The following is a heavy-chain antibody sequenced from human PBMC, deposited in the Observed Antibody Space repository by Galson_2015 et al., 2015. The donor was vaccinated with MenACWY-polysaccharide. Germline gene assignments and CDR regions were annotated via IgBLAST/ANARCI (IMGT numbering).Heavy chain of an antibody. CDR1: GESISSSCCY. J-gene: IGHJ4*02. D-gene: IGHD3-9*01. Sequence: SETLSLTCTVSGESISSSCCYLGWIRQFPGKGLEWIGSIYYSGSTYYNPSVKSRITISVDTSMNRFSLKLSSVTAADTAVYYCARRRRLTGSYLDFWGQGILVTVSS. V-gene: IGHV4-39*01. CDR2: IYYSGST. CDR3: ARRRRLTGSYLDF.